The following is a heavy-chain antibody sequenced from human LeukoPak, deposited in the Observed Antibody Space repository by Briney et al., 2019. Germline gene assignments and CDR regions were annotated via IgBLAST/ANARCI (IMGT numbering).Heavy chain of an antibody. CDR1: GFTFSSYA. CDR3: ARGIYSGYDSADY. CDR2: ISYDGSDT. Sequence: GGSLRLSCEASGFTFSSYAIHWVRQAPGKGLEWVAVISYDGSDTYYADSVKGRFTLSRDNSKNTVYLQMNSLRVEDTAVYYCARGIYSGYDSADYWGQGTLVTVSS. D-gene: IGHD5-12*01. V-gene: IGHV3-30*04. J-gene: IGHJ4*02.